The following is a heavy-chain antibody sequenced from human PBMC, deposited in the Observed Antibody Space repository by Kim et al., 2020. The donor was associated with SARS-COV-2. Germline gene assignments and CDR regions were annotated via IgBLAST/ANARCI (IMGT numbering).Heavy chain of an antibody. J-gene: IGHJ6*02. Sequence: GGSLRLSCAASGFTFDDYAMHWVRQAPGKGLEWVSLISGDGGSTYYADSVKGRFTISRDNSKNSLYLQMNSLRTEDTALYYCAKDIFAVAGKGDYGMDVWGQGTTVTVSS. V-gene: IGHV3-43*02. CDR3: AKDIFAVAGKGDYGMDV. CDR2: ISGDGGST. CDR1: GFTFDDYA. D-gene: IGHD6-19*01.